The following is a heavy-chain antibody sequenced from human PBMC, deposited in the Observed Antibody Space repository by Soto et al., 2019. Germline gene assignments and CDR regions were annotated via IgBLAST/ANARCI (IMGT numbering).Heavy chain of an antibody. J-gene: IGHJ4*02. Sequence: GGSLRLSCDASGFTFGSHAMTWVRQAPGKGLEWVSGVSASGTTYYADSVNGHFTVSRDNSKNTLYLQMSRLRAEDTAIYYCAKDRDYFASWGQGTLVTVSS. CDR1: GFTFGSHA. V-gene: IGHV3-23*01. CDR3: AKDRDYFAS. CDR2: VSASGTT.